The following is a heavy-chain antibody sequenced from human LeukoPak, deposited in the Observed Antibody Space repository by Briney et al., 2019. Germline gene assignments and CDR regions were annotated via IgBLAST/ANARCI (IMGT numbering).Heavy chain of an antibody. D-gene: IGHD5-12*01. CDR1: GFTFSSNA. Sequence: PGGSLRLSCAASGFTFSSNAMNWVRQAPGKGLEWVSTISGSAAETYYADSLKGRFTISRDNSKNTLYLQMNSLRAEDTAVYYRAKDPAYYSGSYFDSWGQGTLVTVSS. CDR3: AKDPAYYSGSYFDS. CDR2: ISGSAAET. V-gene: IGHV3-23*01. J-gene: IGHJ4*02.